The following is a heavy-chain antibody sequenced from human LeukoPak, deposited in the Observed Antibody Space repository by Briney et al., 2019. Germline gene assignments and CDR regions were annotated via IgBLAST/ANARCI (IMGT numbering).Heavy chain of an antibody. J-gene: IGHJ4*02. CDR2: INHSGSA. CDR1: GGSFSGYY. CDR3: ARGRGYSYGFRY. D-gene: IGHD5-18*01. V-gene: IGHV4-34*01. Sequence: SETLSLTCAVYGGSFSGYYWSWIRQPPGKGLEWIGEINHSGSANYNPSLKSRVTISVDTSKNQFSLKLSSVTAADTAVYYCARGRGYSYGFRYWGQGTLVTVSS.